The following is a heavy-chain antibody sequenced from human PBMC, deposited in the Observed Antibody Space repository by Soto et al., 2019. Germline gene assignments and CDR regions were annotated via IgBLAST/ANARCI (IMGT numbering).Heavy chain of an antibody. CDR3: ARDISGWPRLGCFDY. Sequence: GGSLRLSCAASGFTFSSYSMNWVRQAPGKGLEWVSSISSSSSYIYYADSVKGRFTISRDNAKNSLYLQMNSLRAEDTAVYYCARDISGWPRLGCFDYWGQGTLVTVSS. V-gene: IGHV3-21*01. D-gene: IGHD3-10*01. CDR1: GFTFSSYS. J-gene: IGHJ4*02. CDR2: ISSSSSYI.